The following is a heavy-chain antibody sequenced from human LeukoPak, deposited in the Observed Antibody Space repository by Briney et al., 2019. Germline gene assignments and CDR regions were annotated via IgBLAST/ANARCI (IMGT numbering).Heavy chain of an antibody. CDR3: TRGGGGSGYPDY. Sequence: ASVRVSCKTSGYIFIDHYLHWVRQAPGQGLEWMGWINPKSGVTDYAQTLQGRVTVTRDTSMSTVYMDLSRLRSDDTAVYYCTRGGGGSGYPDYWGQGTLVTVSS. V-gene: IGHV1-2*02. J-gene: IGHJ4*02. CDR2: INPKSGVT. D-gene: IGHD3-22*01. CDR1: GYIFIDHY.